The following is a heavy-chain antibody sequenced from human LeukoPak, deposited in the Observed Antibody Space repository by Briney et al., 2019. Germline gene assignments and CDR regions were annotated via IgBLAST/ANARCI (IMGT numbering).Heavy chain of an antibody. CDR2: IKEDGREK. V-gene: IGHV3-7*01. CDR1: GFTFSSYW. J-gene: IGHJ5*02. D-gene: IGHD3-16*02. Sequence: PGGSLRLSCAASGFTFSSYWMSWVRQAPGKGLEWVVNIKEDGREKYYVDSVKGRFTISRDNAKISLYLEMNSLRAEDTAVYYCARVNRWFDPWGQGTLVTVSS. CDR3: ARVNRWFDP.